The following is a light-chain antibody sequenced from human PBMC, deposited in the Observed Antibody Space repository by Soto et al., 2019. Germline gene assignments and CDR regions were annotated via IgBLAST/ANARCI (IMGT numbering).Light chain of an antibody. CDR1: QTISGW. Sequence: DIQLTQSPSTLSASVGDSVTITCRASQTISGWLAWYQQKPGKAPKVLIYKASNLEDGVTSRFGGSGSGTEFTLTIGSLQPDDFATDYCQQYSDQSWTFGQGTKVEIK. CDR3: QQYSDQSWT. CDR2: KAS. V-gene: IGKV1-5*03. J-gene: IGKJ1*01.